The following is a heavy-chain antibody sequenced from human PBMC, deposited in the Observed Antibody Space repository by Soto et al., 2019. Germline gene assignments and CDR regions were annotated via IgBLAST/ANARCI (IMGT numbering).Heavy chain of an antibody. V-gene: IGHV1-8*01. Sequence: QVQLVQSGAEVKKPGASVKVSCKASGYTFTSYDINWVRQATGQGLEWMGWMNPNSSNTGYAQKFQGRVTMTRNTSISTAYMELSSLRSEDTAVYYCARGRQKQQLVPWSYYYGMDVWGQGTTVTVSS. D-gene: IGHD6-13*01. J-gene: IGHJ6*02. CDR3: ARGRQKQQLVPWSYYYGMDV. CDR2: MNPNSSNT. CDR1: GYTFTSYD.